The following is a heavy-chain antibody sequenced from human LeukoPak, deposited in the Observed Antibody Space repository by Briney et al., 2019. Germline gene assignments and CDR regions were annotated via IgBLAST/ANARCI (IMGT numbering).Heavy chain of an antibody. V-gene: IGHV1-2*02. J-gene: IGHJ4*02. CDR1: GYTFTDYY. Sequence: GASVKVSCKASGYTFTDYYVHWVRQAPGQGLEWLGWINPDSGATNFAQRFQGRVTMTRDTSVNTAHMELNNLRSDDTAVYYCARDLCHGGSCSHFDSWGQGTLVTVSS. D-gene: IGHD2-15*01. CDR2: INPDSGAT. CDR3: ARDLCHGGSCSHFDS.